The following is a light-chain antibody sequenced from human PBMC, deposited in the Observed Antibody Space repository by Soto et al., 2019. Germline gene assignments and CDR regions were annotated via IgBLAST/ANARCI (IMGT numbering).Light chain of an antibody. V-gene: IGLV1-47*01. CDR3: AAWDDSLTGVV. Sequence: QSVLTQPPSVSGTPGQRVTVSCSGSSSNIGSNYVYWYQQLPGTAPKLLIFNNDQRPSGVPDRFSGSRSGTSASLAISGLRSEDETDYYCAAWDDSLTGVVFGGGTKVTVL. CDR2: NND. CDR1: SSNIGSNY. J-gene: IGLJ2*01.